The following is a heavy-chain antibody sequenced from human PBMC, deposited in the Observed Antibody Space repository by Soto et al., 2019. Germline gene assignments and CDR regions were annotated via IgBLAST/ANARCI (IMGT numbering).Heavy chain of an antibody. J-gene: IGHJ4*02. V-gene: IGHV1-69*13. CDR2: IIPIFGKA. CDR3: ARDGTLYDSSGYYYLY. D-gene: IGHD3-22*01. Sequence: ASVKVCCEASGGTFSSYAISWVRQAPGQGLEWMGGIIPIFGKANYAQKFQGRVTITADESTSTAYMELSSLRSEDTAVYYCARDGTLYDSSGYYYLYWGQGTLVTVSS. CDR1: GGTFSSYA.